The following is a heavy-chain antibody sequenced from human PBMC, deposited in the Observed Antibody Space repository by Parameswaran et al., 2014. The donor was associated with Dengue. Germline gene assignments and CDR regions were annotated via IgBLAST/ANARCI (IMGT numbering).Heavy chain of an antibody. CDR2: IYPGDSDT. J-gene: IGHJ4*02. CDR3: ARTSYISSSSSSAIDY. Sequence: VRQMPGKGLEWMGIIYPGDSDTRYSPSFQGQVTISADKSISTAYLQWSSLKASDTAMYYCARTSYISSSSSSAIDYWGQGTLVTVSS. D-gene: IGHD6-6*01. V-gene: IGHV5-51*01.